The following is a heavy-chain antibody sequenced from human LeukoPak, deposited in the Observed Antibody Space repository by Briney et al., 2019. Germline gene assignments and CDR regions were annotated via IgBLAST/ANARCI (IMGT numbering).Heavy chain of an antibody. CDR3: ARQGSGWYYFDY. D-gene: IGHD6-19*01. J-gene: IGHJ4*02. Sequence: SETLSLTCTVSGGSISSYYWSWIRQPPGKGLEWIGYISYSGSTNYNPSLKSRVTISVDTSKHQFSLKLNFVTAADTAVYYCARQGSGWYYFDYWGQGTVVTVSS. CDR1: GGSISSYY. CDR2: ISYSGST. V-gene: IGHV4-59*08.